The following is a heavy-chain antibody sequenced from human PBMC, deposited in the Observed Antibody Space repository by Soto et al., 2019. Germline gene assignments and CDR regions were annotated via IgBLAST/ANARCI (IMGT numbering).Heavy chain of an antibody. Sequence: QVQLVQSGAEVKKPGSSVKVSCKASGGTFSSYAISWVRQAPGQGLEWMGGIIPIFGTANYAQKFQGRVTSTADESPSIAYMELSSLRSEDTAVYYCARTWEGYCISTSCQDNWFDPWGQGTLVTVSS. CDR1: GGTFSSYA. J-gene: IGHJ5*02. CDR2: IIPIFGTA. D-gene: IGHD2-2*01. V-gene: IGHV1-69*12. CDR3: ARTWEGYCISTSCQDNWFDP.